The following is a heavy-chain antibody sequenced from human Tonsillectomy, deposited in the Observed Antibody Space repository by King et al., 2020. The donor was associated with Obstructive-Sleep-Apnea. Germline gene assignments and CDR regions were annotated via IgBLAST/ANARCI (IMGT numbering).Heavy chain of an antibody. Sequence: VQLVESGGGLVQPGGSLRLSCAASGFTFSNYAMTWVRQAPGKGLEWVSAISGSGETTYYADSVKGRFTISRDNSKNTLFLQMNSLRAEDTAEYYCAKDQGRYFVGWFDPWGQGSLVTVSS. CDR3: AKDQGRYFVGWFDP. CDR1: GFTFSNYA. CDR2: ISGSGETT. D-gene: IGHD3-9*01. J-gene: IGHJ5*02. V-gene: IGHV3-23*04.